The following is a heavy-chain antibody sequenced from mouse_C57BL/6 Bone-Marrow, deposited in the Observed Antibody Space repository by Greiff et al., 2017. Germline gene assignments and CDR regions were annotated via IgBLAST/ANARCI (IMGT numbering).Heavy chain of an antibody. CDR3: ARDRYGNYPAWFAY. J-gene: IGHJ3*01. V-gene: IGHV1-72*01. Sequence: QVQLQQPGAELVKPGASVKLSCTASGYTFTSYWMHWVKQRPGRGLEWIGRIDPNSGGTKYNEKFKSKATLTVDKPSSTAYVQLSSLTSEDSAVYYCARDRYGNYPAWFAYWGQGALVTVSA. D-gene: IGHD2-1*01. CDR2: IDPNSGGT. CDR1: GYTFTSYW.